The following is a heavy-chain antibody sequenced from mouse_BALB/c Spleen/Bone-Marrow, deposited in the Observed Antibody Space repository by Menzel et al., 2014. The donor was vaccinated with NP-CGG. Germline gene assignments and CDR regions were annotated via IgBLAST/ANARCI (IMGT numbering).Heavy chain of an antibody. D-gene: IGHD1-1*01. V-gene: IGHV3-8*02. CDR2: ISYSGST. J-gene: IGHJ4*01. CDR1: GDYITRGY. Sequence: VQLQQSGPSLVKPSQTLYLSCSVTGDYITRGYWNWIRQFPGNRLEYMGYISYSGSTYYNPSLQSRITITRDTTKNQKYPELNSETTENTATYYCASYYYGSSYVMDYWGQGTLVTVSA. CDR3: ASYYYGSSYVMDY.